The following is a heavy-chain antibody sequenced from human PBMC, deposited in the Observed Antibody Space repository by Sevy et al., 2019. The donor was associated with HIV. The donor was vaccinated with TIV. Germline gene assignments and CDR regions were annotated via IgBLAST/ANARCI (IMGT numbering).Heavy chain of an antibody. J-gene: IGHJ4*02. CDR1: GGSISSSGYY. Sequence: SETLSLTCTVSGGSISSSGYYWGWIRQPPGMGLEWIGSIYYGGSTYYNPSLKSRITISVDTSKNHFSLKLSSVTAADTAEYYCARVSMIVVVITDDWGYYFDYWGQGTLVTVSS. V-gene: IGHV4-39*02. CDR2: IYYGGST. CDR3: ARVSMIVVVITDDWGYYFDY. D-gene: IGHD3-22*01.